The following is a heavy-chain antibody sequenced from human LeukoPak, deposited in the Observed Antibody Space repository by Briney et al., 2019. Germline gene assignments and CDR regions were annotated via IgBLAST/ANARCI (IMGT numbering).Heavy chain of an antibody. D-gene: IGHD4-17*01. J-gene: IGHJ4*02. CDR1: GGSISSSSYY. V-gene: IGHV4-61*05. Sequence: KPSETLSLTCTVSGGSISSSSYYWGWIRQPPGKGLEWIGYIYYSGSTNYNPSLKSRVTISVDTSKNQFSLKLSSVTAADTAVYYCARGTTVLFDYWGQGTLVTVSS. CDR2: IYYSGST. CDR3: ARGTTVLFDY.